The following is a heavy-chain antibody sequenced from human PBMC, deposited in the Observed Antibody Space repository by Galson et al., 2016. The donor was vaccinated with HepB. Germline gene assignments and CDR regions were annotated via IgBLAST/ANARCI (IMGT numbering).Heavy chain of an antibody. J-gene: IGHJ6*02. CDR3: ARDHGLRYFDWLFSYYGMDV. V-gene: IGHV1-3*01. D-gene: IGHD3-9*01. CDR2: INGGNGKT. Sequence: APGQRLEWMGWINGGNGKTKYSQKLQGRVTITRDTSASTAYMELSSLRSEDTAVYYCARDHGLRYFDWLFSYYGMDVWGQGTTVTVSS.